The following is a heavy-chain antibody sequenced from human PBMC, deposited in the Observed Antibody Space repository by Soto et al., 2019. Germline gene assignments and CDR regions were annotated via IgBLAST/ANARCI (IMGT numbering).Heavy chain of an antibody. J-gene: IGHJ4*02. CDR2: IRSKANSYAT. CDR1: GFTFSGSA. CDR3: TRESHSSGWYLDY. D-gene: IGHD6-19*01. Sequence: EVQLVESGGGLVQPGGSLKLSCAASGFTFSGSAMHWVRQASGKGLEWVSRIRSKANSYATAYAASVKGRFTISRDDSKNTAYLQMNSLKTEDTAVYYCTRESHSSGWYLDYWGQGTLVTVSS. V-gene: IGHV3-73*01.